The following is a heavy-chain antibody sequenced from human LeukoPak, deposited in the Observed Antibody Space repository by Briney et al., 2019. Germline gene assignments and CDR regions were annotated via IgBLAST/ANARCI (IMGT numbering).Heavy chain of an antibody. CDR2: ISNDGSVK. V-gene: IGHV3-30*04. Sequence: PGGSLRLSCTAPGITFSNYAMHWVRQAPGEGLEWVTVISNDGSVKYYADSVKGRFTISRDNSKNTLYLQMNSLRAEDTAVYFCAKVGGSETSYYYFGMDVWGQGTTVTVSS. CDR1: GITFSNYA. J-gene: IGHJ6*02. D-gene: IGHD4-23*01. CDR3: AKVGGSETSYYYFGMDV.